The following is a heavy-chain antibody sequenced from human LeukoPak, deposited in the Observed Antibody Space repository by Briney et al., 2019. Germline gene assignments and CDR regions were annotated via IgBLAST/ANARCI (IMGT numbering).Heavy chain of an antibody. CDR2: INPNSGGT. CDR1: GYTFTGYY. Sequence: ASVKVSCKASGYTFTGYYMHWVRQAPGQGLEWMGRINPNSGGTNYAQKFQGRVTMTRGTSISTAYMELSRLRSDDTAVYYCARGGRYCTNGVCLMGAFDIWGQGTMVTVSS. D-gene: IGHD2-8*01. J-gene: IGHJ3*02. CDR3: ARGGRYCTNGVCLMGAFDI. V-gene: IGHV1-2*06.